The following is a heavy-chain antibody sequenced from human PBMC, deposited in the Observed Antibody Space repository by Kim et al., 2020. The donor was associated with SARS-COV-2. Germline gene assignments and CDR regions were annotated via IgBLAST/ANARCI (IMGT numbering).Heavy chain of an antibody. V-gene: IGHV4-39*01. J-gene: IGHJ4*02. CDR2: IYYSGST. CDR3: ARHPRGTGIFDY. D-gene: IGHD1-1*01. CDR1: GGSISSSSYY. Sequence: SETLSLTCTVSGGSISSSSYYWGWIRQPPGKGLEWIGSIYYSGSTYYNPSLKSRVTISVDTSKNQFSLKLSSVTAADTAVYYCARHPRGTGIFDYWGQGT.